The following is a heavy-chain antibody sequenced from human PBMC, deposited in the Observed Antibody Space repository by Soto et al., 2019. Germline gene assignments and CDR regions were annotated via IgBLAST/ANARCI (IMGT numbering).Heavy chain of an antibody. D-gene: IGHD2-15*01. Sequence: SVKVSCKASGGTFSSYAISWVRQAPGQGLEWMGGIIPIFGTANYAQKFQGRVTITADESASTAYMELSSLRSEDTAVYYCARDIVVVVAATDYYYYGMDVWGQGTTVTVSS. CDR2: IIPIFGTA. J-gene: IGHJ6*02. CDR3: ARDIVVVVAATDYYYYGMDV. V-gene: IGHV1-69*13. CDR1: GGTFSSYA.